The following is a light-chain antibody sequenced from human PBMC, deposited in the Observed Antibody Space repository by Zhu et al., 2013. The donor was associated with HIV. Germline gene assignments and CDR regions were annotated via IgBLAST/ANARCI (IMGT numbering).Light chain of an antibody. V-gene: IGLV1-40*01. CDR1: SSNIGAGYE. Sequence: QSVLTQPPSVSGAPGQRVTISCTGSSSNIGAGYEVHWYQQLPGTAPKLLIHGNTNRPSGVPDRFSGSKSGTSASLAISGLQSEDEADYYCAAWDYSLNGHHVAFGGGTKLTVL. CDR2: GNT. CDR3: AAWDYSLNGHHVA. J-gene: IGLJ2*01.